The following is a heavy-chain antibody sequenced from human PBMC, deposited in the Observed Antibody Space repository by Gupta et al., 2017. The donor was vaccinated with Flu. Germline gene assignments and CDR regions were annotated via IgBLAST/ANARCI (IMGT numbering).Heavy chain of an antibody. J-gene: IGHJ6*03. CDR3: ARGDRHYYYMDV. Sequence: QVQLVQSGAGVKKPGASVKVSCKTSGYTFSDYFLHWVRQAPGQGLEWLGRINPNTGATNVAQRFQGRLIMTRDTSLSTAYLELSGLISDDTAVYYCARGDRHYYYMDVWGKGTTVTGSS. D-gene: IGHD3-10*01. CDR2: INPNTGAT. CDR1: GYTFSDYF. V-gene: IGHV1-2*06.